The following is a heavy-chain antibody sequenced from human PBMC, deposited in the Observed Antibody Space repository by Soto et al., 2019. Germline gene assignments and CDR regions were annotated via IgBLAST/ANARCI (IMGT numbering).Heavy chain of an antibody. V-gene: IGHV3-53*02. CDR1: GFTVTNNY. Sequence: EVQVVETGGGLIHPGGSLKLSCAASGFTVTNNYINWVRQAPGKGLEWVSGIYSGATTSYADSVRGRCMISRDNSDNTVSLQMTSLRVEDTAVYYCVRLGTYFESWSGLRALDVWGQGTTVTVSS. J-gene: IGHJ6*02. D-gene: IGHD3-3*01. CDR2: IYSGATT. CDR3: VRLGTYFESWSGLRALDV.